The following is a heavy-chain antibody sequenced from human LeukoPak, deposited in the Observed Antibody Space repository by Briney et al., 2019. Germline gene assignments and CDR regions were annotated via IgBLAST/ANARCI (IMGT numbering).Heavy chain of an antibody. J-gene: IGHJ3*02. CDR1: GFTFSSYW. Sequence: GGALRLSCAASGFTFSSYWMSWVRQAPGKGLEWVSGINWNGGSTGYADSVKGRFTISRDNAKNSLYLQMNSLRAEDTALYYCARDAARAFDIWGQGTMVTVSS. V-gene: IGHV3-20*04. CDR3: ARDAARAFDI. CDR2: INWNGGST.